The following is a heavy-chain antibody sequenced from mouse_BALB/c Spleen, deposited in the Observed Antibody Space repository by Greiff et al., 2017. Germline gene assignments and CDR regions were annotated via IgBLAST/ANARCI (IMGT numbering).Heavy chain of an antibody. V-gene: IGHV7-3*02. CDR2: IRNKANGYTT. CDR1: GFTFTDYY. J-gene: IGHJ4*01. CDR3: ANTHYYAMDY. Sequence: EVHLVESGGGLVQPGGSLRLSCATSGFTFTDYYMSWVRQPPGKALEWLGFIRNKANGYTTEYSASVKGRFTISRDNSQSILYLQMNTLRAEDSATYYCANTHYYAMDYWGQGTSVTVSS.